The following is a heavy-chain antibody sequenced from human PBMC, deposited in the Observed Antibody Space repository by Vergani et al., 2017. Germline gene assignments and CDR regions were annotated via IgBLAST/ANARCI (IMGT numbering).Heavy chain of an antibody. Sequence: QVQLQQSGPGLVKPSQTLSLTCAISGDSVSSNSAAWNWIRQSPSRGLEWLGRTYYRSKWYNDYAVSVKSRITINPDTSKNQFSLQLNSATPEDTAVYYCARSPRLVDDYGDYIYYYYGMDVWGQGTTVTVSS. CDR2: TYYRSKWYN. V-gene: IGHV6-1*01. D-gene: IGHD4-17*01. CDR1: GDSVSSNSAA. J-gene: IGHJ6*02. CDR3: ARSPRLVDDYGDYIYYYYGMDV.